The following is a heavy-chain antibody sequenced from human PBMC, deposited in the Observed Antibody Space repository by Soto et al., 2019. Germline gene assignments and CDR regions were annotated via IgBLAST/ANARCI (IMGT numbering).Heavy chain of an antibody. V-gene: IGHV4-30-4*01. D-gene: IGHD3-22*01. CDR3: ARDRTHYDSSGYTTGTY. J-gene: IGHJ4*02. CDR1: GGSISSGDYY. CDR2: IYYSGST. Sequence: PSETLSLTCTVSGGSISSGDYYWSWIRQPRGKGLEWIGYIYYSGSTYYNPSLKSRVTISVDTSKNQFSLKLSSVTAADTAVYYCARDRTHYDSSGYTTGTYWGQGTLVTVSS.